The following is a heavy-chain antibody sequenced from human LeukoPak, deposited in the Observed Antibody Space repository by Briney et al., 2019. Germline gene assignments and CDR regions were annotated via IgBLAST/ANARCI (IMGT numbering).Heavy chain of an antibody. CDR1: GYSYTSYW. Sequence: GESLKISCKGYGYSYTSYWIGWVRQMPGKGLERMGIFYPGDSNSRYSPSFQGQVTISADKSIRTAYLKWSSLKASDTAMYYCVRHVVVDDFWSGYSDYWGQGTLVTVSS. V-gene: IGHV5-51*01. D-gene: IGHD3-3*01. J-gene: IGHJ4*02. CDR3: VRHVVVDDFWSGYSDY. CDR2: FYPGDSNS.